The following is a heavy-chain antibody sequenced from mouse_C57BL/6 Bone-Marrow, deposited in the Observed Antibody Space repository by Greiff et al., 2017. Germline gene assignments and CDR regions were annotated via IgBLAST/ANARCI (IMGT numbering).Heavy chain of an antibody. Sequence: VQLQQSGPGLVQPSQSLSITCTVSGFSLTSYGVHWVRQSPGKGLEWLGVIWRGGSTDYNAAFMSRLSITKDNSKSQVFFKMNSLQADDTAIYSCAKANWDPYYYAMDYWGQGTSVTVSS. CDR2: IWRGGST. J-gene: IGHJ4*01. CDR1: GFSLTSYG. D-gene: IGHD4-1*01. CDR3: AKANWDPYYYAMDY. V-gene: IGHV2-5*01.